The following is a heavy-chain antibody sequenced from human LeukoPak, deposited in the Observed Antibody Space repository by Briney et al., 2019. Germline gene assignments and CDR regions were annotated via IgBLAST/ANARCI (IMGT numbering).Heavy chain of an antibody. J-gene: IGHJ5*02. V-gene: IGHV1-46*01. CDR3: ARGIGVVVVAAVVWFDP. CDR2: INPSGGST. CDR1: GYTFTSYY. Sequence: ASVKVSCKASGYTFTSYYMHWVRQAPGQGLEGMGIINPSGGSTSYAQKFQGRVTMTRDTSTSTVYMELSSLRSEDTAVYYCARGIGVVVVAAVVWFDPWGQGTLVTVSS. D-gene: IGHD2-15*01.